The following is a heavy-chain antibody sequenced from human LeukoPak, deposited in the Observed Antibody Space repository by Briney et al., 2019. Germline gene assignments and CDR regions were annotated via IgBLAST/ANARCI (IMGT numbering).Heavy chain of an antibody. CDR2: MNPNSGNT. D-gene: IGHD6-13*01. CDR3: ARGAAAGLHYYYYGMDV. CDR1: GYTFTSYD. J-gene: IGHJ6*02. Sequence: ASVKVSCKASGYTFTSYDINWVRQATGQGLEWMGWMNPNSGNTGYAQKFQGRVTMTRNTSISTAYMELSSLRSEDTAVYYCARGAAAGLHYYYYGMDVWGQGTTVTVSS. V-gene: IGHV1-8*01.